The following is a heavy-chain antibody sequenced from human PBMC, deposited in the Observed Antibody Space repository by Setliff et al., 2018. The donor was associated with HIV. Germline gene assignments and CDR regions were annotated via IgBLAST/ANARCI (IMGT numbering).Heavy chain of an antibody. Sequence: GGSLRLSCAGSGFPFGTYWMNWVRQAPGKGLVWVSRIDYDGINTNYADSVKGRFTVSRDNAKNTVYLQMNGLRVDDTAMYYCVRADHLPTWGQGTLVTVS. CDR2: IDYDGINT. CDR1: GFPFGTYW. CDR3: VRADHLPT. J-gene: IGHJ4*02. V-gene: IGHV3-74*01.